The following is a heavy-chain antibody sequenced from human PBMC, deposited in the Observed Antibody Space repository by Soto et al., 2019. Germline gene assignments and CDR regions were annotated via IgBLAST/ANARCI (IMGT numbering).Heavy chain of an antibody. Sequence: SETLSLTCTVSDGSISNFYWSWIRQPPGKGLEWIGYISSSGNTNYNPSPKSRVSISVDTSKNQFSLNLTSVTAADTGVYYCARAPMVLTRSYFDSWGQGTPVTVSS. CDR2: ISSSGNT. CDR3: ARAPMVLTRSYFDS. CDR1: DGSISNFY. J-gene: IGHJ4*02. V-gene: IGHV4-59*01. D-gene: IGHD3-22*01.